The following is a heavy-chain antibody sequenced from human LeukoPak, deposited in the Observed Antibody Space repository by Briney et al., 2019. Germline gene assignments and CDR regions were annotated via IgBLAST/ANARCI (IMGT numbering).Heavy chain of an antibody. J-gene: IGHJ3*02. D-gene: IGHD3-10*01. CDR3: ARGKYPGAFDI. Sequence: PGGSLRLSCAASRFTFSSYSMNWVRQAPGKGLEWVSSISSSGSYIYYADSVKGRFTISRDNAKNSLFLQMNSLRAEDTALYYCARGKYPGAFDIWGQGTMVGVSS. CDR2: ISSSGSYI. CDR1: RFTFSSYS. V-gene: IGHV3-21*06.